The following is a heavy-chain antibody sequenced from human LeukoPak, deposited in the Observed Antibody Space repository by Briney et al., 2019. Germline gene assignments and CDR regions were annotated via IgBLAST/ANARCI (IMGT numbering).Heavy chain of an antibody. Sequence: GGSLRLSCAASGFTFSSYSMNWVRQAPGKGLEWVSSISSSSSYIYYGDSVKGRFTISRDNAKDSLYLRMNSLRAEDTAVYYCARDYEIYWGQGTLVTVSP. CDR3: ARDYEIY. CDR1: GFTFSSYS. CDR2: ISSSSSYI. V-gene: IGHV3-21*01. J-gene: IGHJ4*02. D-gene: IGHD5-12*01.